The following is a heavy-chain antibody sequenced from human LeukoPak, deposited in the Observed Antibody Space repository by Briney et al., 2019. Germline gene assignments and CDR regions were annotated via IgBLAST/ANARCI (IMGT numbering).Heavy chain of an antibody. CDR3: ARDRRVATIGAPMDV. CDR2: IYYTGST. D-gene: IGHD5-12*01. CDR1: GGSISSYY. Sequence: PSETLSLTCTISGGSISSYYWSWIRQPPGKGLEWIGYIYYTGSTNHNPSLKSRVTMSVDTSKNQFSLKLSSVTAADTAVYYCARDRRVATIGAPMDVWGKGTTVTISS. J-gene: IGHJ6*03. V-gene: IGHV4-59*12.